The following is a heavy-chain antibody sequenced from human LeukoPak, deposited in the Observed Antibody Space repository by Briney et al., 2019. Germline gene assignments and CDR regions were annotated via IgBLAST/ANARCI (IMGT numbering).Heavy chain of an antibody. CDR2: IYYSGST. CDR1: GGSISSYY. V-gene: IGHV4-59*01. Sequence: SETLSLTCTVSGGSISSYYWSWIRQPPGKGLEWIGYIYYSGSTNYNPSLKGRVAISVDTSKNQFSLKLSSVTAADTAVYYCARDSSPDGMDVWGQGTTVTVSS. J-gene: IGHJ6*02. D-gene: IGHD6-19*01. CDR3: ARDSSPDGMDV.